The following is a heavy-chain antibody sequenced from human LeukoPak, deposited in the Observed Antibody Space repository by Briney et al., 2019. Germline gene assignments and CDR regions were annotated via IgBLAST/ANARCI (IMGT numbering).Heavy chain of an antibody. J-gene: IGHJ4*02. CDR2: IRSSGNNI. Sequence: GGSLRLSCVASGFTFTDYSMSWIRQAPGKGLEWVSDIRSSGNNIYYAASVKGRFTISRDNSKNSLFLQMNSLRAEDTAMYYCVTDVDRGVITPAWVRYWGQGTLVTVSS. D-gene: IGHD3-10*01. CDR1: GFTFTDYS. CDR3: VTDVDRGVITPAWVRY. V-gene: IGHV3-11*01.